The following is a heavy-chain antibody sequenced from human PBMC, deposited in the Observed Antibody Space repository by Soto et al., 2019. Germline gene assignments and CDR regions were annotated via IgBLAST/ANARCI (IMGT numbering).Heavy chain of an antibody. CDR2: ISYDGSNK. Sequence: GGSLRLSCAASGFTFSSYAIHWVRQAPGKGLEWVALISYDGSNKYYADSVKGRFTISRDNSKNTLFLQMNSLSAEDTAVYYCARDSSPTRSNNLYSYYYGMDVWGQGTTVTVSS. CDR1: GFTFSSYA. J-gene: IGHJ6*02. D-gene: IGHD4-4*01. V-gene: IGHV3-30-3*01. CDR3: ARDSSPTRSNNLYSYYYGMDV.